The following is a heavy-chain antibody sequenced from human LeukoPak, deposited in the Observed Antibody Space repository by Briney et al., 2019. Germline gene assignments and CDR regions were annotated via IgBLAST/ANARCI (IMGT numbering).Heavy chain of an antibody. V-gene: IGHV1-18*01. Sequence: ASVKVSCKAPGYTFINYGISWVRQAPGQGLEWMGWISAYNGNTNYAQNLQGRVTMTTDTSTSTAYMELRSLRSDETAVYYCARRGRYYDTNWFDPWGQGTLVTVSS. D-gene: IGHD3-22*01. CDR1: GYTFINYG. J-gene: IGHJ5*02. CDR2: ISAYNGNT. CDR3: ARRGRYYDTNWFDP.